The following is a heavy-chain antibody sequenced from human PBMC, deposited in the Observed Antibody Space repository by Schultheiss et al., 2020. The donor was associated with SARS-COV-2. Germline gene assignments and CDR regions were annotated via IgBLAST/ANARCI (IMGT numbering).Heavy chain of an antibody. CDR3: AREVVVAATPRRWFDP. D-gene: IGHD2-15*01. CDR1: GGSISSYY. V-gene: IGHV4-59*08. Sequence: SETLSLTCTVSGGSISSYYWSWIRQPPGKGLEWIGYIYYSGSTYYNPSLKSRVTISVDTSKNQFSLKLSSVTAADTAVYYCAREVVVAATPRRWFDPWGQGTLVTVSS. CDR2: IYYSGST. J-gene: IGHJ5*02.